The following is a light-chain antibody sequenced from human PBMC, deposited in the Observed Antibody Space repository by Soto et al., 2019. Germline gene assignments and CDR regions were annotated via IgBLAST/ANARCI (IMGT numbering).Light chain of an antibody. CDR3: AAWDDSLLHVV. V-gene: IGLV1-44*01. CDR1: SSNIGSNT. Sequence: QSVLTQPPSASGTPGQRVTISCSGSSSNIGSNTVNWYQQLPGTAPKLLIYSNNQRPSGVPDRFSGSKSGTSASLAISGLQSEEEADYYCAAWDDSLLHVVFGGGTKVTVL. CDR2: SNN. J-gene: IGLJ2*01.